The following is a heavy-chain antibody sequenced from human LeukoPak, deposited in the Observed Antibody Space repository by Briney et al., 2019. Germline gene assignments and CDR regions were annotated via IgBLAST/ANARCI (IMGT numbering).Heavy chain of an antibody. CDR1: GGSFSGYY. Sequence: SETLSLTCAVYGGSFSGYYWSWIRQPPGKGLEWIGEINHSGSTNYNPSLKSRVTISVDTSKNQFSLKLSSVTAADTAVYYCARGFRVTFPYYFDYWGQGTLVTVSS. J-gene: IGHJ4*02. D-gene: IGHD4-23*01. CDR2: INHSGST. CDR3: ARGFRVTFPYYFDY. V-gene: IGHV4-34*01.